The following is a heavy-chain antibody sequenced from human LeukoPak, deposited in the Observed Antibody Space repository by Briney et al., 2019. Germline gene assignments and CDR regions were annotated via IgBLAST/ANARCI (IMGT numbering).Heavy chain of an antibody. J-gene: IGHJ6*03. CDR2: IYRSGST. V-gene: IGHV4-38-2*02. CDR1: NYSISNSIY. Sequence: PSETLSLTCSGSNYSISNSIYWGWPRQPPGKGLEWIGSIYRSGSTFYNLSLKSRVTISLDTSENQFSLKLSSVTAADTAVYFCARGTYGYYMDVWGKGTTVTVSS. CDR3: ARGTYGYYMDV. D-gene: IGHD4-17*01.